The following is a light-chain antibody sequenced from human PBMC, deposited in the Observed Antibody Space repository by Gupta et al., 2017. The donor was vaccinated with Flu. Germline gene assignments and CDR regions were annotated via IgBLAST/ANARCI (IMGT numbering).Light chain of an antibody. CDR2: EVN. J-gene: IGLJ1*01. CDR3: SSYAGNDNYV. CDR1: SSDVGGYEL. V-gene: IGLV2-8*01. Sequence: QSALTQPPSASGSPGQSVTIPCTGSSSDVGGYELVSWYQHHPGKAPKLIIFEVNKRPSGVPDRFSGSKSVTTASLTVSGLQAEDEADYYCSSYAGNDNYVFGTGTMVTVL.